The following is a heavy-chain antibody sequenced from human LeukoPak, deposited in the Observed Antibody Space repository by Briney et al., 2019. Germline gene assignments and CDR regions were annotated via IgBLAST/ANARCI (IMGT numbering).Heavy chain of an antibody. D-gene: IGHD3-22*01. CDR1: GYTFTSYG. J-gene: IGHJ6*03. CDR3: ARGYYDSSGYYYGYYMDV. CDR2: ISAYNGNT. Sequence: ASVKVSCKASGYTFTSYGISWVRQAPGQGLEWMGWISAYNGNTNYAQKLQGRVTMTTDTSTSTAYMELRSLRSDDTAVYYCARGYYDSSGYYYGYYMDVWGKGTTVTVSS. V-gene: IGHV1-18*01.